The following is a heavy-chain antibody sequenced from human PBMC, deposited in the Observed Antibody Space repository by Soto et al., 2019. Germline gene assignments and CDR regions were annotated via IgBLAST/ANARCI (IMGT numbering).Heavy chain of an antibody. CDR2: INPSGTT. J-gene: IGHJ1*01. D-gene: IGHD3-3*02. Sequence: ETLSLTCAVYGGSLSAYYWSWIRQPPGKGLEWIVEINPSGTTNYNQSLKSRVTISVDTSKNQFSLKLSSVTAADTAVYHCALARAAHIVXWGRGTLVTVSX. CDR3: ALARAAHIVX. V-gene: IGHV4-34*01. CDR1: GGSLSAYY.